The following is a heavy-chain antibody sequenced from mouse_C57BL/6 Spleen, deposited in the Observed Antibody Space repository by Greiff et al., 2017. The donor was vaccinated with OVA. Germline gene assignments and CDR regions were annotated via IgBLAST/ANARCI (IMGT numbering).Heavy chain of an antibody. D-gene: IGHD2-4*01. CDR3: ATPGDYDGRYYAMDY. V-gene: IGHV7-3*01. Sequence: EVMLVESGGGLVQPGGSLSLSCAASGFTFTDYYMSWVRQPPGKALEWLGFIRNKANGYTTEYSASVKGRFTISRDNSQSILYLQMNALRAEDSATYYCATPGDYDGRYYAMDYWGQGTSVTVSS. J-gene: IGHJ4*01. CDR2: IRNKANGYTT. CDR1: GFTFTDYY.